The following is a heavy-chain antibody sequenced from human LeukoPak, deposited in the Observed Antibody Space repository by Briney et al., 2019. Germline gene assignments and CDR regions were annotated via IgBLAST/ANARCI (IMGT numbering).Heavy chain of an antibody. Sequence: GGSLRLSCAASGFIFSSYPMSWVRQAPGKGLEWVSAISGTAENTYYADSVKGRFSVSRDNSRNTVHLQMNSLRPEDTAVYYCANQRGGFWGQGTLVTVSS. CDR3: ANQRGGF. J-gene: IGHJ4*02. CDR1: GFIFSSYP. CDR2: ISGTAENT. V-gene: IGHV3-23*01. D-gene: IGHD3-10*01.